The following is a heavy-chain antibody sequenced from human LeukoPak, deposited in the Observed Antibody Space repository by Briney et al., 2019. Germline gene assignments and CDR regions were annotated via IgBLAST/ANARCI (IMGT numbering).Heavy chain of an antibody. V-gene: IGHV4-59*01. CDR1: GGPISSYY. J-gene: IGHJ6*03. CDR2: IYYSGST. CDR3: ASARYSYYYMDV. Sequence: SETLSLTCTVSGGPISSYYWSWIRQPPGKGLQWTGYIYYSGSTDYNPSLKSRVTISVDTSKNQFSLKLSSLTAADTAVYYCASARYSYYYMDVWGKGTTVTISS.